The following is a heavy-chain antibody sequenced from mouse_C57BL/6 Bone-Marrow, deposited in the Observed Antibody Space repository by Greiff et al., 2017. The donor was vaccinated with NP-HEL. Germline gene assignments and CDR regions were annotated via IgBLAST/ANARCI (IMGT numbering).Heavy chain of an antibody. CDR2: ISSGSSTI. J-gene: IGHJ1*03. CDR3: ARPGITTVVAHWYFDV. V-gene: IGHV5-17*01. CDR1: GFTFSDYG. D-gene: IGHD1-1*01. Sequence: EVQGVESGGGLVKPGGSLKLSCAASGFTFSDYGMHWVRQAPEKGLAWVAYISSGSSTIYYADTVKGRFTISRDNAKNTLFLQMTSLRSEDTAMYYCARPGITTVVAHWYFDVWGTGTTVTVSS.